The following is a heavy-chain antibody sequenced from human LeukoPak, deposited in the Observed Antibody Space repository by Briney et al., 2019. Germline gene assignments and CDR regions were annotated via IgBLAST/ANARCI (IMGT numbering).Heavy chain of an antibody. J-gene: IGHJ4*02. Sequence: GESLKISCKGSGYTFASYWIGWVRQKPGKGLEWMGMISGYNGNTNSAPKLQGRVTMTTDTSTNTAYMELRSLRSDDTAVYYCARSWGAGHPVNFDYWGQGTLVTVSS. D-gene: IGHD3-16*01. V-gene: IGHV1-18*04. CDR2: ISGYNGNT. CDR3: ARSWGAGHPVNFDY. CDR1: GYTFASYW.